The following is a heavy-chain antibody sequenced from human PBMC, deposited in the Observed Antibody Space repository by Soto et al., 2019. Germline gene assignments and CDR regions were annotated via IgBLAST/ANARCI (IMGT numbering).Heavy chain of an antibody. Sequence: QVQLVESGGGVVQPGRSLRLSCAASGFPFTTYGMHWVREGPGKGLEWVAVISYDGSNKFYADSVKGRFTISRDNSKNTPYLQMSSLRPDDTALYYCVGGQYYFDYRGQGTLVIVSS. V-gene: IGHV3-30*03. CDR2: ISYDGSNK. CDR1: GFPFTTYG. CDR3: VGGQYYFDY. J-gene: IGHJ4*02. D-gene: IGHD3-10*01.